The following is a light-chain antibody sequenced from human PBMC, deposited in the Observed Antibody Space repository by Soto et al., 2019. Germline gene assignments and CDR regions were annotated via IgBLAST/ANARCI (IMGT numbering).Light chain of an antibody. CDR2: EVS. V-gene: IGLV2-14*01. CDR3: SSYTDSSAFVV. CDR1: SSDIGGYDY. J-gene: IGLJ1*01. Sequence: QSVLTQPASVSGSPGQSITLSCTVTSSDIGGYDYVSWYQQHPGKAPHLMISEVSNRPSGVSNRFSGSKSGNTASLTISGLQADDEADYYCSSYTDSSAFVVFGTGTKVTVL.